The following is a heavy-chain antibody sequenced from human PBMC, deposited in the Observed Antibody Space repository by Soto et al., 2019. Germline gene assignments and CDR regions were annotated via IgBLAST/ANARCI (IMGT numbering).Heavy chain of an antibody. CDR3: AKDALAYYDFWS. V-gene: IGHV3-23*01. Sequence: LRLSCAASGLTFSSYAISWVRQAPGKGLEWVSHISNSGRSTKYADSVKGRFTISRDNSKNTLYLQMNSLRAEDTAIYYCAKDALAYYDFWSWGQGTLVTVSS. CDR2: ISNSGRST. J-gene: IGHJ4*02. CDR1: GLTFSSYA. D-gene: IGHD3-3*01.